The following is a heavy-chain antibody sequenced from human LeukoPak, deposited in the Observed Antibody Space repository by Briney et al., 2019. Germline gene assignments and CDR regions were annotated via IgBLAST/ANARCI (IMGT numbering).Heavy chain of an antibody. CDR2: ISYSGST. J-gene: IGHJ4*02. V-gene: IGHV4-61*05. CDR1: GGSITNNNFY. D-gene: IGHD2-15*01. Sequence: SETLSLTCTVAGGSITNNNFYWGWIRQPPGTGLEWIGYISYSGSTNYNPSLKSRVTISLDTSKNQFSLKLSSVTALDTAVYYCARKGGSSSFDYWGQGTLVTVSS. CDR3: ARKGGSSSFDY.